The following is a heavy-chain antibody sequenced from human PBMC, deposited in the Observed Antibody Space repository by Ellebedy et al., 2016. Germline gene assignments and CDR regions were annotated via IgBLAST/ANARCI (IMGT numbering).Heavy chain of an antibody. Sequence: GGSLRLXXVASGFAFSRFDIHWVRQAQGKGLEWVAAISNDGNDENYGASVKGRFSISRDNSKNRVYLQMSSLRVEDTAVYSCARVRSPDYSTNYDLDVWGQGTTVTVSS. CDR3: ARVRSPDYSTNYDLDV. V-gene: IGHV3-30*03. D-gene: IGHD3-22*01. CDR1: GFAFSRFD. CDR2: ISNDGNDE. J-gene: IGHJ6*02.